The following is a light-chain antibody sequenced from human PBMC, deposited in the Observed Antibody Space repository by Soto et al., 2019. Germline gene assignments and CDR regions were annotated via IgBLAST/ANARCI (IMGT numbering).Light chain of an antibody. CDR2: AAS. Sequence: DIQVTQSPSSLSASVDARVTITCRASQSISRYLNWYQQRPGKAPKFLIYAASNLQNGVPSRFSGSGFGTDFTLTISSLQPEDFATYYCQQSHSTPLTFGGGTKVDIK. CDR3: QQSHSTPLT. CDR1: QSISRY. V-gene: IGKV1-39*01. J-gene: IGKJ4*01.